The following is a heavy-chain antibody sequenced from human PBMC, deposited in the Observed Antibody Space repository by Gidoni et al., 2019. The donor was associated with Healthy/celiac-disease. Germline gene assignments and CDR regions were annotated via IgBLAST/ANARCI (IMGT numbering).Heavy chain of an antibody. Sequence: QVQLVQSGAEVKKPGSSVKVSCKASGVTFSSYAISWVRQAPGQGLEWMGRIIPILGIANYAQKFQGRVTITADKSTSTAYMELSSLRSEDTAVYYCAGIAVAGTRGGDSGRDYWGQGTLVTVSS. D-gene: IGHD6-19*01. CDR2: IIPILGIA. V-gene: IGHV1-69*04. CDR3: AGIAVAGTRGGDSGRDY. CDR1: GVTFSSYA. J-gene: IGHJ4*02.